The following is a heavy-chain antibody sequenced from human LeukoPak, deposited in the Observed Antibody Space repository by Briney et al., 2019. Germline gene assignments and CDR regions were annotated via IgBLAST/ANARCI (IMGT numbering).Heavy chain of an antibody. Sequence: SQTLSLTCTVSGGSISSGSYYWSWIRQPAGKGLEWIGRIYTSGSTNYNPPLKSRVTISVDTSKNQFSLKLSSVTAADTAVYYCARVYCSGGSCYFDYWGQGTLVTVSS. CDR3: ARVYCSGGSCYFDY. D-gene: IGHD2-15*01. CDR2: IYTSGST. CDR1: GGSISSGSYY. V-gene: IGHV4-61*02. J-gene: IGHJ4*02.